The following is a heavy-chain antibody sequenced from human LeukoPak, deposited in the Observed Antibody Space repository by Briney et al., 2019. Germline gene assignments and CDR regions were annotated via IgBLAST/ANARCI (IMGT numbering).Heavy chain of an antibody. D-gene: IGHD3-22*01. CDR2: ISSSSSYI. J-gene: IGHJ3*02. CDR3: ARDSYYYDSSGYYLSAFDI. Sequence: GGSLRLSCAASGFTFSSYSMNWVRQAPGKGLEWVSSISSSSSYIYYADSVKGRFTISRDNAKNSLHLQMNSLRAEDTAVYYCARDSYYYDSSGYYLSAFDIWGQGTMVTVSS. CDR1: GFTFSSYS. V-gene: IGHV3-21*01.